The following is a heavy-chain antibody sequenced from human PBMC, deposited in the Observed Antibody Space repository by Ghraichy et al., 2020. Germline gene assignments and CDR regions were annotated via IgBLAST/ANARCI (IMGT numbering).Heavy chain of an antibody. CDR1: GGSLSGHY. CDR3: ARGGRRPLISTLTSTSVAFDS. CDR2: INHRGTT. Sequence: SQTLSLTCAVYGGSLSGHYWSWIRQSPGKGLEWIADINHRGTTNYNPSFERRVTISVDTSKNQFSLKMRSLTSADTAVYYCARGGRRPLISTLTSTSVAFDSWGRGTLVTVSS. V-gene: IGHV4-34*01. D-gene: IGHD4-17*01. J-gene: IGHJ4*02.